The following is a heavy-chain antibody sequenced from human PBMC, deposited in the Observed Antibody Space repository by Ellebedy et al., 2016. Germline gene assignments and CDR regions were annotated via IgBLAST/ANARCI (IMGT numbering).Heavy chain of an antibody. CDR3: AKAGTGQGWSAFFPYVYYYGLDV. Sequence: GESLKISXAASGFTFSRYAIHWVRQAPGKGLEWVSLISDDGNDKFYTDSVRGRFTISRDNAKIRVDLQMNSLRVEDTAVYYCAKAGTGQGWSAFFPYVYYYGLDVWGQGTTVTVSS. V-gene: IGHV3-30*18. J-gene: IGHJ6*02. CDR2: ISDDGNDK. D-gene: IGHD3-3*01. CDR1: GFTFSRYA.